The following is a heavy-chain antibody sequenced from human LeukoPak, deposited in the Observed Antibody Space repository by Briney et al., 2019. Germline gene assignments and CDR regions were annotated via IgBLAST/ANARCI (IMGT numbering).Heavy chain of an antibody. CDR2: ISGSGGST. V-gene: IGHV3-23*01. J-gene: IGHJ4*02. CDR3: AKGRYPGSGSYLNXHDY. Sequence: GGSLRLSCAASGFTFSSYAMSWVRQAPGKGLEWVSAISGSGGSTYYADSVKGRFTISRDNSKNTLYLQMNGLRAEDTAVYSCAKGRYPGSGSYLNXHDYWGQGTLVTVSS. CDR1: GFTFSSYA. D-gene: IGHD3-10*01.